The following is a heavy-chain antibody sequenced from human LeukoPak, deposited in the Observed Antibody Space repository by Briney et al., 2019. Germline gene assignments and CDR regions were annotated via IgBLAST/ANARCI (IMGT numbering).Heavy chain of an antibody. V-gene: IGHV3-48*03. D-gene: IGHD3-3*01. J-gene: IGHJ5*02. Sequence: GGSLRLSCAASGFTFSSYEMNWVRQAPGKGLEWVSYISSSGSTIYYADSVKGRFTISRDNSKNTLYLQMNSLRAEDTAVYYCARDNFWSGPHGFDPWGQGTLVTVSS. CDR2: ISSSGSTI. CDR3: ARDNFWSGPHGFDP. CDR1: GFTFSSYE.